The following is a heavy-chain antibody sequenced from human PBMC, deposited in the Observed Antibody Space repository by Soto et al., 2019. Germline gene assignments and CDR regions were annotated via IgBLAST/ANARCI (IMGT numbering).Heavy chain of an antibody. CDR1: GFSLTSSGVG. CDR2: IYWHDDK. CDR3: AYSPQPSQNAFHI. V-gene: IGHV2-5*01. Sequence: QITLKESGPTLVKPTQTLTLTCTFSGFSLTSSGVGVGWIRQPPGKALEWLALIYWHDDKRYSPSLRNRLTITKDTSKNQVVLTVANIDPVETATYYCAYSPQPSQNAFHIWGQGTMVTVSS. J-gene: IGHJ3*02.